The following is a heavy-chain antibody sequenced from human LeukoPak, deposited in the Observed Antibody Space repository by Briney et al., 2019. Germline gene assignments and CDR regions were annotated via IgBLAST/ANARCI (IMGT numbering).Heavy chain of an antibody. V-gene: IGHV1-69*04. J-gene: IGHJ3*02. CDR2: IIPALDRA. CDR1: GGNFNNYA. Sequence: SVKVSCKASGGNFNNYAVNWVRQAPGQGLQWIGRIIPALDRANYAHNFQGRLTISADKSTKTAYMELSSLRSEDTGLYFCARRTDAVDDAFDIWGQGTMLTVSS. CDR3: ARRTDAVDDAFDI. D-gene: IGHD3/OR15-3a*01.